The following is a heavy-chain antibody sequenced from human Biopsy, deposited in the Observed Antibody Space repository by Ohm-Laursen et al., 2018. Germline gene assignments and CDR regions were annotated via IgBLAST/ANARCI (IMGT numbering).Heavy chain of an antibody. Sequence: GSSVKVSCKASGYTFTGQYLHWVRQAPGKGLEWMGGFAPENGKTVYAQNFQARVSMTEDTSTDTAYMELRSLRSEDTAVYYCAADINVWNANYWGQGTQVTVSS. CDR3: AADINVWNANY. D-gene: IGHD1-1*01. CDR2: FAPENGKT. J-gene: IGHJ4*02. CDR1: GYTFTGQY. V-gene: IGHV1-24*01.